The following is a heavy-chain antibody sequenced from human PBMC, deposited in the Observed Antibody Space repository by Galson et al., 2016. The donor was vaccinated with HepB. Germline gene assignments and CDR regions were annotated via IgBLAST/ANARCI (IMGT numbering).Heavy chain of an antibody. V-gene: IGHV3-7*03. CDR1: GFTFNSYW. CDR2: IKQDGSEK. Sequence: SLRLSCAASGFTFNSYWMSWVRQAPGKGLEWVANIKQDGSEKYYVDSVKGRFTISRDDSKNSLYLQMSSLKTEDTAVYYCARSYRDSSGNVRDFDIWGQGTMVTVSS. J-gene: IGHJ3*02. D-gene: IGHD3-22*01. CDR3: ARSYRDSSGNVRDFDI.